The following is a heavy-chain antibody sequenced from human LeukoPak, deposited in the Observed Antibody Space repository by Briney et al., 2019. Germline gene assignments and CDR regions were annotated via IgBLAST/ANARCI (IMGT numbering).Heavy chain of an antibody. CDR3: ARDGVDDPSVGSYYYYGMDV. CDR1: GYTFTSYY. CDR2: INPSGGST. J-gene: IGHJ6*02. Sequence: ASVKVSCEASGYTFTSYYMHWVRQTPGQGLEWMGIINPSGGSTSYAQKFQGRVTMTRDTSTSTVYMELSSLRSDDTAVYYCARDGVDDPSVGSYYYYGMDVWGQGTTVTVSS. V-gene: IGHV1-46*01. D-gene: IGHD2-15*01.